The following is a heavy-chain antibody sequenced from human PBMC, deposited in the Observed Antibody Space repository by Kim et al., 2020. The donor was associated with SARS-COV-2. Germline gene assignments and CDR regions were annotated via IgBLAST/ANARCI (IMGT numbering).Heavy chain of an antibody. CDR1: GGSISSGGYY. CDR2: IYYSGST. J-gene: IGHJ6*02. CDR3: ARQPHYYYYGMDV. V-gene: IGHV4-31*03. Sequence: SETLSLTCTVSGGSISSGGYYWSWIRQHPGKGLEWIGYIYYSGSTYYNPSLKSRVTISVDTSKNQFSLKLSSVTAADTAVYYCARQPHYYYYGMDVWGQGTTVTVSS.